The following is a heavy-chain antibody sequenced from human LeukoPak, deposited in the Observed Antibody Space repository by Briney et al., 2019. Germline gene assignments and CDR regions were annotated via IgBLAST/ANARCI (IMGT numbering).Heavy chain of an antibody. J-gene: IGHJ5*02. V-gene: IGHV4-34*01. CDR3: ARSTVGDYDILTGYYLSLSSNWFDP. CDR1: GGSFSGYY. Sequence: SETLSLTCAVYGGSFSGYYWSWIRQPPGKGLEWIGEINHSGSTNYNPSLKSRVTMSVDTSKNQFSLKLSSVTAADTAVYYCARSTVGDYDILTGYYLSLSSNWFDPWGQGTLVTVSS. CDR2: INHSGST. D-gene: IGHD3-9*01.